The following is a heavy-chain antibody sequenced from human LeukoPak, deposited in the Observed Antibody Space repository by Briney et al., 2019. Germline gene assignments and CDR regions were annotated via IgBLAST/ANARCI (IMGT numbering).Heavy chain of an antibody. CDR2: IYYSGST. CDR3: ARGLDFWSGYYTAGHFDY. V-gene: IGHV4-59*01. Sequence: SETLSLTCTVSGGSISSYYWSWIRQPPGKGLEWIGYIYYSGSTNYNPSLKSRVTISVDTSKNQFSLKLSSVTAADTAVHYCARGLDFWSGYYTAGHFDYWGQGTLVTVSS. CDR1: GGSISSYY. D-gene: IGHD3-3*01. J-gene: IGHJ4*02.